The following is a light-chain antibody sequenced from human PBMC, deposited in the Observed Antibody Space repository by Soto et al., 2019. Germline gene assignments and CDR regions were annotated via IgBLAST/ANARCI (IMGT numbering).Light chain of an antibody. V-gene: IGLV2-14*01. J-gene: IGLJ3*02. CDR1: SSDVGGYNY. Sequence: QSVLTQPASVSGSPGQSITISCSGTSSDVGGYNYVAWYQQHPGKAPKLMIYEVSNRPSGVSNRFSGSKSGNTASLTISGLQAEDEAVYYCSSYTSSRTRVFGGGTQLTVL. CDR2: EVS. CDR3: SSYTSSRTRV.